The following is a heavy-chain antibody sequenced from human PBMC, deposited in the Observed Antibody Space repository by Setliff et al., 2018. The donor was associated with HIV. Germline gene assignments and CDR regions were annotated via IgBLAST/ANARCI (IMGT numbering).Heavy chain of an antibody. J-gene: IGHJ6*02. D-gene: IGHD2-2*01. V-gene: IGHV4-38-2*02. Sequence: PSETLSLTCTVSGYSISSGYYWGWIRQPPGKGLEWIGSIYHSEYTNYNPSLKSRVSMSVDRSKNQFSVKLTSVTAADTAVYYCARGHCSGTNCYGVDYYGMDVWGQGTTVTVSS. CDR3: ARGHCSGTNCYGVDYYGMDV. CDR2: IYHSEYT. CDR1: GYSISSGYY.